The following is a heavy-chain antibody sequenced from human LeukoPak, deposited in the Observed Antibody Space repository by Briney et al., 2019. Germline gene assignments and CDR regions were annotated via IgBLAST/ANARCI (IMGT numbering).Heavy chain of an antibody. J-gene: IGHJ5*01. CDR1: GFNFNTYT. V-gene: IGHV3-23*01. CDR2: IRHGDGRT. Sequence: GESLRLSCDASGFNFNTYTMYWVRQAPGQGLEWVSGIRHGDGRTYYADSVRGRFTISSDIFKNTLYLQMNGLRADDTALYYCAKGLERESRLDSWGQGTLVTVSS. D-gene: IGHD1-1*01. CDR3: AKGLERESRLDS.